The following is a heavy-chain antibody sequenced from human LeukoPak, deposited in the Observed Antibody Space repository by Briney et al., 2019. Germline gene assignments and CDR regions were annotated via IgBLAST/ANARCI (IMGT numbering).Heavy chain of an antibody. V-gene: IGHV4-38-2*01. CDR2: IYHSGST. Sequence: SETLSLTCAVSGYSISSGYYWGWIRQPPGKGLEWIGSIYHSGSTYYNPSLKSRVTISVDTSKNQFSLELSSVTAADTAVYYCASGYGSGSYRYYYGMDVWGKGTMVTVSS. D-gene: IGHD3-10*01. CDR1: GYSISSGYY. J-gene: IGHJ6*04. CDR3: ASGYGSGSYRYYYGMDV.